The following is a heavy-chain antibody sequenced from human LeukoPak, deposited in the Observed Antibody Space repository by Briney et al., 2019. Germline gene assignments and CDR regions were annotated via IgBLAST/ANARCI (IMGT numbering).Heavy chain of an antibody. Sequence: ASVKVSCKASGGTFSSYAISWVRQAPGQGLEWMGGIIPIFGTANYAQKFQGRVTITADESTSTAYMELSSLRSEDTAVYYCARDRNGLSSSFELDYWGQGTLVTVSS. J-gene: IGHJ4*02. V-gene: IGHV1-69*13. CDR1: GGTFSSYA. CDR2: IIPIFGTA. CDR3: ARDRNGLSSSFELDY. D-gene: IGHD6-6*01.